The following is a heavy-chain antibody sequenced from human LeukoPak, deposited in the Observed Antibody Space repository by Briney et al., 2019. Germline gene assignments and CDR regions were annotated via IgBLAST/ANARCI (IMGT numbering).Heavy chain of an antibody. D-gene: IGHD3-16*02. J-gene: IGHJ4*02. CDR2: IYYSGST. CDR3: ARETMITFGGVIVTPPYFDY. V-gene: IGHV4-39*07. CDR1: GGSISSSSYY. Sequence: SETLSLTCTVSGGSISSSSYYWGWIRQPPGKGLEWIGSIYYSGSTYYNPSLKSRVTMSVDTSKNQFSLKLSSVTAADTAVYYCARETMITFGGVIVTPPYFDYWGQGTLVTVSS.